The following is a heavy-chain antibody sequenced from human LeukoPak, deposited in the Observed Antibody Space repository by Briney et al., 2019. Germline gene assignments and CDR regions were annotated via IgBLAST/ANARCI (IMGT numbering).Heavy chain of an antibody. CDR1: GFTFNIYW. CDR3: ARDKAYGDSEDY. V-gene: IGHV3-7*05. J-gene: IGHJ4*02. Sequence: PGGSLRVSCAASGFTFNIYWMSWVRQAPGKGLEWVANINQDGSEKYCVDSVKGRFTISRDNAKNSLYLHMNRLRAEDTAVYYCARDKAYGDSEDYWGQGTLVTVSS. D-gene: IGHD4-17*01. CDR2: INQDGSEK.